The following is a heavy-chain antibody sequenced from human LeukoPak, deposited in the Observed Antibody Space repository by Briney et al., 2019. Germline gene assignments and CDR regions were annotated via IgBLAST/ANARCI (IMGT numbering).Heavy chain of an antibody. D-gene: IGHD6-13*01. J-gene: IGHJ4*02. CDR3: ARGWAAIGTYDY. CDR2: ISIGSGYI. CDR1: GFTFSSYN. V-gene: IGHV3-21*01. Sequence: PGGSLRLSCAASGFTFSSYNMNWVRQAPGKGLEWVSSISIGSGYIYYADSVQGRFTISRDNANNSLYLQMNSLRAEDTAVYYCARGWAAIGTYDYWGQGTLVTVSS.